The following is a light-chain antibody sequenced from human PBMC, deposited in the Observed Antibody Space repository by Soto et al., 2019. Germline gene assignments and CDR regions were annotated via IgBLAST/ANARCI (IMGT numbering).Light chain of an antibody. CDR2: DVT. CDR1: SSDVGGYNY. V-gene: IGLV2-11*01. Sequence: QSALTQPRSVSGAPGQSVTISCTGTSSDVGGYNYVSWYQQHPGKAPKLMMYDVTKWPSGVPDRFSGSKCGNTASLAISGXXXXXXXDYYCCSYAGNALWVFGGGTQL. CDR3: CSYAGNALWV. J-gene: IGLJ3*02.